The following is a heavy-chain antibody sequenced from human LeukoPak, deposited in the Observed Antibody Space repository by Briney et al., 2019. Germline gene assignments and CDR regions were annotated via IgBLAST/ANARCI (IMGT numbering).Heavy chain of an antibody. Sequence: GGSLRLSCAASGFTFSRDGMHWVRQAPGKGLEWVALIWFDGSKKYYADSVKGRFTISRDNSKNTLYLQMNSLRAEDTAVYYCARLSGSFLDYWGQGTLVTVPS. D-gene: IGHD1-26*01. V-gene: IGHV3-33*01. CDR3: ARLSGSFLDY. CDR2: IWFDGSKK. CDR1: GFTFSRDG. J-gene: IGHJ4*02.